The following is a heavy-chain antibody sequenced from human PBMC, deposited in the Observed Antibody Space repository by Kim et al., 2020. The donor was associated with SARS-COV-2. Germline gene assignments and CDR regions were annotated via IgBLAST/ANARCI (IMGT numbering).Heavy chain of an antibody. CDR3: ARDREQWLVSAFYWYFDL. CDR2: IYYSGST. V-gene: IGHV4-31*03. D-gene: IGHD6-19*01. CDR1: GGSISSGGYY. J-gene: IGHJ2*01. Sequence: SETLSLTCTVSGGSISSGGYYWSWIRQHPGKGLEWIGYIYYSGSTYYNPSLKSRVTISVDTSKNQFSLKLSSVTAADTAVYYCARDREQWLVSAFYWYFDLWGRGTLVTVSS.